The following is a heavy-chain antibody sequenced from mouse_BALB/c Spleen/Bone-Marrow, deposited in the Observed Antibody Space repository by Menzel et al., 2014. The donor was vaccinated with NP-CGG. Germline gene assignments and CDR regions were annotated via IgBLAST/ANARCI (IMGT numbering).Heavy chain of an antibody. CDR2: SRNKANDYTT. V-gene: IGHV7-1*02. Sequence: EVQLVESGGGLVQPGGSLRLSCATSGFTFSDFYMEWVRQPPGKRLEWIAVSRNKANDYTTEYSASVKGRFIVSRDTSQSILYLQMNALRAEDTAIYYCARDYYGSSYWYFDVWGAGTTVTVSS. CDR3: ARDYYGSSYWYFDV. CDR1: GFTFSDFY. J-gene: IGHJ1*01. D-gene: IGHD1-1*01.